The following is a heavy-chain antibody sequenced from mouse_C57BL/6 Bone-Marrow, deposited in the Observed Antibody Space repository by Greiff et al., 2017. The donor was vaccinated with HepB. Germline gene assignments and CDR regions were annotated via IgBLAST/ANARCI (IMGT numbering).Heavy chain of an antibody. CDR1: GFSLTSYG. J-gene: IGHJ1*03. CDR2: IWRGGST. Sequence: VQGVESGPGLVQPSQSLSITCTVSGFSLTSYGVHWVRQSPGKGLEWLGVIWRGGSTDYNAAFMSRLSITKDNSKSQIFFKMNSLQADDTAIYYWAKDSRSYWYFDVWGTGTTVTVSS. CDR3: AKDSRSYWYFDV. D-gene: IGHD1-1*01. V-gene: IGHV2-5*01.